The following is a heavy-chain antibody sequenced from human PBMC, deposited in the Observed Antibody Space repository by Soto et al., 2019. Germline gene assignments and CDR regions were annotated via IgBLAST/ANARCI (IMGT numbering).Heavy chain of an antibody. CDR1: GYTFTGYY. Sequence: ASVKVSCKASGYTFTGYYMHWVRQAPGQGLEWMGWINPNSGGTNYAQKFQGRVTMTRDTSISTAYMELSRLRSDDTAVYYCARERYCSGGSCYSEIWLDPWGQGTLVTVSS. V-gene: IGHV1-2*02. J-gene: IGHJ5*02. D-gene: IGHD2-15*01. CDR2: INPNSGGT. CDR3: ARERYCSGGSCYSEIWLDP.